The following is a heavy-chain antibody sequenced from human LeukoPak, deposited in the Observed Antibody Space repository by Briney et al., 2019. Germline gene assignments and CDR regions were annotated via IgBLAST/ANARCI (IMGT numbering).Heavy chain of an antibody. CDR1: GFTFDDHG. V-gene: IGHV4-4*07. CDR2: IYTSGST. CDR3: ARQELYYYYGMDV. J-gene: IGHJ6*02. D-gene: IGHD3-10*01. Sequence: GSLRLSCAGSGFTFDDHGMSWIRQPAGKGLEWIGRIYTSGSTNYNPSLKSRVTMLVDTSKNQFSLKLSSVTAADTAVYYCARQELYYYYGMDVWGQGTTVTVSS.